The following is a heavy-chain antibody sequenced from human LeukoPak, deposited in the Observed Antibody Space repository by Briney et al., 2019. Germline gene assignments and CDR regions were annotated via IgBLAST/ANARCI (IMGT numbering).Heavy chain of an antibody. J-gene: IGHJ4*02. D-gene: IGHD1-26*01. CDR1: AFTFSSYA. CDR2: ISGSGGST. Sequence: GRSLRLSWAPAAFTFSSYAISWVRPAPGNWLGWVLAISGSGGSTYYADSVKGRFTISRDNSKNTLYLQMNSLRAEDAAVYYCAKDIGGSYHRFDYWGQGTLVTVSS. V-gene: IGHV3-23*01. CDR3: AKDIGGSYHRFDY.